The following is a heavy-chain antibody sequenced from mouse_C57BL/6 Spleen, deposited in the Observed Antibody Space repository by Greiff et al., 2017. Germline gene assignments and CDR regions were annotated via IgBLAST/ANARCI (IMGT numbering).Heavy chain of an antibody. CDR3: ARSPYGSSLLFAY. D-gene: IGHD1-1*01. J-gene: IGHJ3*01. CDR1: GYTFTSYW. CDR2: IDPSDSET. V-gene: IGHV1-52*01. Sequence: QVQLKQPGAELVRPGSSVKLSCKASGYTFTSYWMHWVKQRPIQGLEWIGNIDPSDSETHYNQKFKDKATLTVDKSSSTAYMQLSSLTSEDSAVYYCARSPYGSSLLFAYWGQGTLVTVSA.